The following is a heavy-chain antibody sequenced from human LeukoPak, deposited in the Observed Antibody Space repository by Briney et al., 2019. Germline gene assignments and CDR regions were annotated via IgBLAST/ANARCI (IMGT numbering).Heavy chain of an antibody. J-gene: IGHJ6*04. V-gene: IGHV3-21*01. D-gene: IGHD3-10*02. Sequence: GGWLRLSCAASGFTFSGYSMNWVRQAPGKGLEWVSSISNTGNHIYYADSVKGRFTISRDNAKNSLYLQMNSLRAEDTAVYYCAELGITMIGGVWGKGTTVTISS. CDR3: AELGITMIGGV. CDR2: ISNTGNHI. CDR1: GFTFSGYS.